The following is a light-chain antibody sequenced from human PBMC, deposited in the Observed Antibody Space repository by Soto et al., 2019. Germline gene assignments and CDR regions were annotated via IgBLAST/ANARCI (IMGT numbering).Light chain of an antibody. Sequence: DIQMTQSPSSLSAAVGDRVTITCRASQGISNCLAWYQQKPGKVPKLLIYPASNLQSGVPSRFSGSESGTEFTLTISSLQPEDCATYYCQKYNSAPPVFGGGTNVEIK. CDR3: QKYNSAPPV. V-gene: IGKV1-27*01. CDR2: PAS. CDR1: QGISNC. J-gene: IGKJ4*02.